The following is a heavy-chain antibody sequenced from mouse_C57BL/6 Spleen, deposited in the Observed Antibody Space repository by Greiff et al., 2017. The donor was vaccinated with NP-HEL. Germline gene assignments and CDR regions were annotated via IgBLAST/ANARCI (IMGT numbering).Heavy chain of an antibody. CDR2: IDPANGNT. Sequence: EVKLVESVAELVRPGASVKLSCTASGFNIKNTYMHWVKQRPEQGLEWIGRIDPANGNTKYAPKFQGKATITADTSSNPAYLQLSSLTSEDTAIYYGARNGSSYVGYAMDYWGQGTSVTVSS. D-gene: IGHD1-1*01. CDR3: ARNGSSYVGYAMDY. CDR1: GFNIKNTY. J-gene: IGHJ4*01. V-gene: IGHV14-3*01.